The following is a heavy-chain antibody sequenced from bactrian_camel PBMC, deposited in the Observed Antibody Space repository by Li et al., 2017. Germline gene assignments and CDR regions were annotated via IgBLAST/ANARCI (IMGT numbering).Heavy chain of an antibody. J-gene: IGHJ4*01. V-gene: IGHV3S26*01. D-gene: IGHD4*01. CDR2: IHSGDST. CDR1: GYTFSTDC. Sequence: HVQLVESGGGSVQAGGSLTLSCVSSGYTFSTDCMAWFRQAPGQEREGIATIHSGDSTSYADSVKGRFTISKDHAKNTLYLQMNSLKTEDTAMYYCAQGGKTMSTMTPPRGQGTQVTVS.